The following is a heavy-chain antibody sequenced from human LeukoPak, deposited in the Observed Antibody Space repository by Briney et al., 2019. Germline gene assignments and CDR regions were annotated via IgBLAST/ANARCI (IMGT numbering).Heavy chain of an antibody. D-gene: IGHD6-13*01. V-gene: IGHV3-74*01. CDR1: GFAFSTYW. Sequence: PGGSLRLSCAASGFAFSTYWMHWVRHAPGKGLVWVSRINSDGSTSNYADSVRGRFTIFRDNAKSTLYLQMNSLTAEDTAVYYCARVRGRGQQQLVQIGAFDIWGQGTMVTVSS. CDR3: ARVRGRGQQQLVQIGAFDI. CDR2: INSDGSTS. J-gene: IGHJ3*02.